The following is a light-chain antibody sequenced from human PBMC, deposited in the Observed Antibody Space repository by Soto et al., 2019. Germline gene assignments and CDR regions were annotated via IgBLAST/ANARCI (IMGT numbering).Light chain of an antibody. CDR1: QSVSSSY. Sequence: EIVLTQSPGTLSLSPGERATLSCRASQSVSSSYLAWYQQKPGQAPRLLIYGASNRATGIPDRFSGSGPGTDFTLTISRLEPEDFAMYFCQQYVSSPQTFGQGTKVDIK. CDR2: GAS. CDR3: QQYVSSPQT. V-gene: IGKV3-20*01. J-gene: IGKJ1*01.